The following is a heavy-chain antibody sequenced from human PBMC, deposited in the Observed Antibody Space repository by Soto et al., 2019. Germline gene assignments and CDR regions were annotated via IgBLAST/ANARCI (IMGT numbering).Heavy chain of an antibody. CDR3: ARIYCSGGSCYGYFQH. Sequence: ASVKVSCKASGYTFTSYGISWVRQAPGQGLEWMGWISAYNGNTNYAQKLQGRVTMTTDTPTSTAYMELRSLRSDDTAVYYCARIYCSGGSCYGYFQHWGQGSLVTVSS. J-gene: IGHJ1*01. CDR1: GYTFTSYG. D-gene: IGHD2-15*01. V-gene: IGHV1-18*01. CDR2: ISAYNGNT.